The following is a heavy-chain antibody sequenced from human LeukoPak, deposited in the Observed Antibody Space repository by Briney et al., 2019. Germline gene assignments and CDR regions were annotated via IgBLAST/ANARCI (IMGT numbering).Heavy chain of an antibody. Sequence: SETLSLTCTVSGGPISSGGYYWSWIRQHPGKGLEWIEYIYYSGSTYYNPSLKSRVTISVDTSKNQFSLKLSSVTAADTAVYYCARGLTCQGSSLDYWGQGTLVTVSS. CDR2: IYYSGST. CDR1: GGPISSGGYY. J-gene: IGHJ4*02. V-gene: IGHV4-31*03. D-gene: IGHD6-13*01. CDR3: ARGLTCQGSSLDY.